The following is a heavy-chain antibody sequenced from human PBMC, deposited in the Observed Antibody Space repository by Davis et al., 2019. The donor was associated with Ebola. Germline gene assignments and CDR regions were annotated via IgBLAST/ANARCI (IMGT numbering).Heavy chain of an antibody. V-gene: IGHV3-23*01. J-gene: IGHJ4*02. CDR2: IRGSGGST. CDR3: AKPPNNIVGAIYYFDY. Sequence: SLNISCAASGFTSSSYAMSWLRQAPGKGLELVSSIRGSGGSTYSADSVKGRFTISRDNSQNTLYMQMNSLRAEDTAVYYCAKPPNNIVGAIYYFDYWGQGTLVTVSS. D-gene: IGHD1-26*01. CDR1: GFTSSSYA.